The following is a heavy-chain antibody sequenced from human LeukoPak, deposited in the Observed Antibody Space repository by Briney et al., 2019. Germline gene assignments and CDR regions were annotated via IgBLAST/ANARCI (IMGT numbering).Heavy chain of an antibody. D-gene: IGHD4-23*01. CDR2: INSDGSST. V-gene: IGHV3-74*01. Sequence: PGGSLRLSCAASGFTFSSYEMNWVRQAPGKGLEWVSRINSDGSSTSYADSVKGRFTISRDNAKNTLYLQMNSLRAEDTAVYYCARWDTVVSSSDAFDIWGQGTMVTVSS. CDR1: GFTFSSYE. CDR3: ARWDTVVSSSDAFDI. J-gene: IGHJ3*02.